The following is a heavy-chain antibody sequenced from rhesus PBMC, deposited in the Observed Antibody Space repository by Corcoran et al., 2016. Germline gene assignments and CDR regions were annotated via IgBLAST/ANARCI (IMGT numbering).Heavy chain of an antibody. CDR2: ICWSGGCT. Sequence: EVQLVESGGGVVQPGGSLRLSCAASGFTFDDYAMHWVRQAPGKGLEWVSGICWSGGCTYYADSVKGQFSSSRDNANNSLYRQMGSLRAEDTALYYCARSLLVVVATPFDYWGQGVLVTVSS. CDR1: GFTFDDYA. D-gene: IGHD2-21*01. V-gene: IGHV3-201*01. J-gene: IGHJ4*01. CDR3: ARSLLVVVATPFDY.